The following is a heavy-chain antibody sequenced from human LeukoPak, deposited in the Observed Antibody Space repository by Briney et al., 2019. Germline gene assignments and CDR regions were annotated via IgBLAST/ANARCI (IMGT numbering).Heavy chain of an antibody. Sequence: SQTLSLTCAISGDSVSSNSAAWNWIRQSPSRGLEWLGRTYYRSKWYNDYAVSVKSRITINPDTSKNQFSLQLNSVTPEDTAVYYCARDSPESDTAMDISYYYYYYGMDAWGQGTTVTVSS. CDR3: ARDSPESDTAMDISYYYYYYGMDA. D-gene: IGHD5-18*01. J-gene: IGHJ6*02. CDR2: TYYRSKWYN. V-gene: IGHV6-1*01. CDR1: GDSVSSNSAA.